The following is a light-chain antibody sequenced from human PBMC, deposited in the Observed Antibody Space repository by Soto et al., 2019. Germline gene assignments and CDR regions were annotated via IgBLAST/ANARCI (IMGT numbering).Light chain of an antibody. V-gene: IGLV2-14*01. CDR1: SSDVGGYNY. CDR3: SSSTSSSTVV. CDR2: EVS. J-gene: IGLJ2*01. Sequence: QSALTQPASVSGSPGQSITISCTGSSSDVGGYNYVSWYQQHPGKAPKLMIYEVSNRPSGVSNRFSGSKSGNTASLTISGLQAEDADDYYCSSSTSSSTVVFGGGTKLTVL.